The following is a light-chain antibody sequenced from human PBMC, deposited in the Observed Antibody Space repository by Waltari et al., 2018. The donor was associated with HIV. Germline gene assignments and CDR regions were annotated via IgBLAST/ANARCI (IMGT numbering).Light chain of an antibody. J-gene: IGLJ2*01. CDR2: EVN. CDR1: SSDVGSYNR. V-gene: IGLV2-18*01. Sequence: QSALTQPPSVSGSPGQSVSISCTGSSSDVGSYNRVSWYQQPPGTAPKLIIYEVNKRPSGVPDHFSGSQSGNTASLTISGLQAEDEADYYCSLYTGTTNVLFGGGTKLTVL. CDR3: SLYTGTTNVL.